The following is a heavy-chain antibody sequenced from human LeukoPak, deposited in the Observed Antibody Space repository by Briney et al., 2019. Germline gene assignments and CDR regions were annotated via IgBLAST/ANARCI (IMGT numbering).Heavy chain of an antibody. V-gene: IGHV1-18*01. CDR2: ISAYNGNT. Sequence: GASVRVSCKASGYTFTSYGISWVRQAPGQGLEWMGWISAYNGNTNYAQKLQGRVTMTTDTSTSTAYMELRSLRSDDTAVYYCARGLPYYYDSSGYYYPYYFDYWGQGTLVTVSS. J-gene: IGHJ4*02. CDR1: GYTFTSYG. CDR3: ARGLPYYYDSSGYYYPYYFDY. D-gene: IGHD3-22*01.